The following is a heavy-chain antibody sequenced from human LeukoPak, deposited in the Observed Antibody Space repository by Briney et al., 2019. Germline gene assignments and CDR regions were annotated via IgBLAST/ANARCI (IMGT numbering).Heavy chain of an antibody. V-gene: IGHV4-59*01. CDR3: ARGTIFAYDY. CDR1: DDSITMYY. J-gene: IGHJ4*02. CDR2: VDHTGST. Sequence: SETLSLTCTVSDDSITMYYWTWIRQPPGKGLEWIGYVDHTGSTKFNPSLNGRVSISRDTSNNFFSLRLRSVTAADTAVYYCARGTIFAYDYWGQGTLVTVSS. D-gene: IGHD3-3*01.